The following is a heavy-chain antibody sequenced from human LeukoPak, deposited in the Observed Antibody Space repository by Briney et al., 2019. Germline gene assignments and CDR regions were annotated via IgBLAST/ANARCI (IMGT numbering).Heavy chain of an antibody. D-gene: IGHD3-10*01. CDR3: ARDGSGSYLL. J-gene: IGHJ4*02. Sequence: SETLSLTCTVSGGSISSYYWSWIRRPPGKGLEWIGYIYYSGSTNYNPSLKSRVTISVDTSKNQFSLKLSSVTAADTAVYYCARDGSGSYLLWGQGTLVTVSS. CDR2: IYYSGST. CDR1: GGSISSYY. V-gene: IGHV4-59*01.